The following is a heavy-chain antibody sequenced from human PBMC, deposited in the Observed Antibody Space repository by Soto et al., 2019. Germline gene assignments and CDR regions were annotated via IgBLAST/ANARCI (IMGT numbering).Heavy chain of an antibody. CDR3: AADWYSGSNLPPRH. V-gene: IGHV1-58*01. D-gene: IGHD1-26*01. Sequence: GASVKVSCKASGFTFTSSAVHWVRQARGQRLEWIGWIVVGSGNTNYAQKFQERVTITRDMSTSTAYMELSSLRSEDTAVYYCAADWYSGSNLPPRHWGQGTLVTVYS. CDR1: GFTFTSSA. CDR2: IVVGSGNT. J-gene: IGHJ1*01.